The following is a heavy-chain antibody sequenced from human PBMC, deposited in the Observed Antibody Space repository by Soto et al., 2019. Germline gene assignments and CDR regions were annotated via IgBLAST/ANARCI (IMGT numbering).Heavy chain of an antibody. Sequence: QVQLVESGGGVVQPGRSLRLSCAASGFTFSSYGMHWVRQAPGKGLEWVAVISNDGSNKYYADSVKGRFTISRDNSKNTLYLQMNILRAEATAVYYCAKEYCSGGSCSDFDYWGQGTLVTVSS. CDR2: ISNDGSNK. V-gene: IGHV3-30*18. CDR3: AKEYCSGGSCSDFDY. CDR1: GFTFSSYG. D-gene: IGHD2-15*01. J-gene: IGHJ4*02.